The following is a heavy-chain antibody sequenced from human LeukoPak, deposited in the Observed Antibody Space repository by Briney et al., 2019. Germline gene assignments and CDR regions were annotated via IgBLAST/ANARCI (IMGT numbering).Heavy chain of an antibody. J-gene: IGHJ4*02. CDR2: IRPDGGER. Sequence: PGGSLRLSCAASGFTFSNYWMSWVRQAPGKGLEWVANIRPDGGERNYVDSVKGRFTISRDNGKNSLYQQMHSLRAEDTAVYYCARDVVGALDYWGQGTLVTVSS. V-gene: IGHV3-7*01. CDR1: GFTFSNYW. D-gene: IGHD1-26*01. CDR3: ARDVVGALDY.